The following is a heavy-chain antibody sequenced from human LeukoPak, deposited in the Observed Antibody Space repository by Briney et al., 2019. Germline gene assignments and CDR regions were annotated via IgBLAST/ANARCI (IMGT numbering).Heavy chain of an antibody. D-gene: IGHD6-13*01. J-gene: IGHJ4*02. Sequence: ASVKVSCKASGYTVTGYYMHWVRQSPGQGLEWMGWINPNSGGTNDAQKFQGRVTMTRDTSISTAYMELSRLRSDDTAVYYCARDGIAAAVTYYFDYWGQGTLVSVSS. CDR2: INPNSGGT. CDR3: ARDGIAAAVTYYFDY. V-gene: IGHV1-2*02. CDR1: GYTVTGYY.